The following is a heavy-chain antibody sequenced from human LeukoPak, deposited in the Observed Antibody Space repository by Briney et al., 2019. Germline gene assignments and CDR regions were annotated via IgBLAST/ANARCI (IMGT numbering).Heavy chain of an antibody. J-gene: IGHJ4*02. D-gene: IGHD2-15*01. CDR2: ISQSGDAK. V-gene: IGHV3-48*03. CDR1: GFMFDTYA. CDR3: TTQDLVVVPAASHYFDY. Sequence: PGGSLRLFCAASGFMFDTYAMNWVRQAPGKGLEWVSYISQSGDAKYYADSVKGRFTISRDNARNSLYLQMNSLRAEDTAIYYCTTQDLVVVPAASHYFDYWGQGILIIVSA.